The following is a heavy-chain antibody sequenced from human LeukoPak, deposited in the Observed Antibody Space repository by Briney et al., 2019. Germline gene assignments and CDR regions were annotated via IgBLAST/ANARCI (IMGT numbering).Heavy chain of an antibody. Sequence: GGSLRLSCAAPGFTFSSYEMNWVRQAPGKGLEWVSYISSSGSTIYYADSVKGRFTISRDNAKNSLYLQMNSLRAEDTAVYYCARDIYYYYYMDVWGKGTTVTVSS. CDR3: ARDIYYYYYMDV. V-gene: IGHV3-48*03. CDR1: GFTFSSYE. J-gene: IGHJ6*03. CDR2: ISSSGSTI.